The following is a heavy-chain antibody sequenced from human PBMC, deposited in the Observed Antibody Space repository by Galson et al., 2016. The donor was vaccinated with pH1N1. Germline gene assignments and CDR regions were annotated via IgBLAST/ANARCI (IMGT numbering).Heavy chain of an antibody. J-gene: IGHJ6*03. D-gene: IGHD3-10*01. CDR3: ARDRSGRRVGSTYYMDV. V-gene: IGHV3-21*01. Sequence: SLRLSCAASGFIFTGYSLNWVRQAPGKGLEWVSSISGGSVHTYYAHSVKGRFSISRDNAKNSLFLHMSSLRAEDTALYYCARDRSGRRVGSTYYMDVWGQGTTVTVSS. CDR1: GFIFTGYS. CDR2: ISGGSVHT.